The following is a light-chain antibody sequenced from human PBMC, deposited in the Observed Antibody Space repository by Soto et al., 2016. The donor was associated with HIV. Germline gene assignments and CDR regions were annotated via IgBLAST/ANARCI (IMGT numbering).Light chain of an antibody. Sequence: SSELTQDPAVSVALGQTVRITCQGDSLRGYYATWYQQKPGQAPVLVIYGQNYRPSRIPDRFSASTSGNTASLTITGAQAEDEADYFCQSRDNSADHLNVRFGGGTKLTVL. CDR3: QSRDNSADHLNVR. V-gene: IGLV3-19*01. J-gene: IGLJ2*01. CDR1: SLRGYY. CDR2: GQN.